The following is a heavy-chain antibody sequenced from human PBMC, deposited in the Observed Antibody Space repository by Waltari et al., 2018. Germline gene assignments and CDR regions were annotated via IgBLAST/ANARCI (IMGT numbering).Heavy chain of an antibody. CDR3: ARGELLPYFDY. Sequence: QVQLQESGPGLVKPSETLSLTCTVSGSSISSGYYWGWIRQPPGKGLEWIGSIYHSGSTYYNPSLKSRVTISVDTSKNQFSLKLSSVTAADTAVYYCARGELLPYFDYWGQGTLVTVSS. D-gene: IGHD1-26*01. V-gene: IGHV4-38-2*02. CDR2: IYHSGST. J-gene: IGHJ4*02. CDR1: GSSISSGYY.